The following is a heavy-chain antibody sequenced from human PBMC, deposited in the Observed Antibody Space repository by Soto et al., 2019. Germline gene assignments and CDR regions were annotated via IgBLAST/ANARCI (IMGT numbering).Heavy chain of an antibody. J-gene: IGHJ3*01. D-gene: IGHD3-3*01. Sequence: ASVKVSCKASVFTSSGISWVRQAPGQRLEWMGWISTHNGNTIYAQKFQGRVIMTMDTSTTTVYMELRILRPDDTAVYLCAREGILGLFDAYDLWGQGTMVTVSS. V-gene: IGHV1-18*04. CDR2: ISTHNGNT. CDR1: VFTSSG. CDR3: AREGILGLFDAYDL.